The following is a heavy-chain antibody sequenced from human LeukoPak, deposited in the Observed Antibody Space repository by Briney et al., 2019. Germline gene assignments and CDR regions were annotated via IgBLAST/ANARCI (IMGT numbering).Heavy chain of an antibody. D-gene: IGHD3-16*02. V-gene: IGHV4-34*01. J-gene: IGHJ4*02. CDR3: ARRIGGVIVITRYYFDY. Sequence: SETLSLTCAVYGGSFSGYYWSWIRQPPGKGLEWIGEINHSGSTNYNPSLKSRVTISVDTSKNQFSLKLSSVNAADTAVYYCARRIGGVIVITRYYFDYWGQGTLVTVSS. CDR1: GGSFSGYY. CDR2: INHSGST.